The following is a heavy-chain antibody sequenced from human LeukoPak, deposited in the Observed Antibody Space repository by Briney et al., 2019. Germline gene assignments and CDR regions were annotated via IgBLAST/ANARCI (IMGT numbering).Heavy chain of an antibody. V-gene: IGHV3-21*01. Sequence: GGSLRLSCAASGFTFSSYSMNWVRQAPGKGLEWVSSISSSSSYIYYADSVKGRFTISRDNAKNSLYLQMNSLRGEDTAVYYCARKMGREFDYWGQGTLVTVSS. CDR3: ARKMGREFDY. CDR2: ISSSSSYI. D-gene: IGHD5-24*01. J-gene: IGHJ4*02. CDR1: GFTFSSYS.